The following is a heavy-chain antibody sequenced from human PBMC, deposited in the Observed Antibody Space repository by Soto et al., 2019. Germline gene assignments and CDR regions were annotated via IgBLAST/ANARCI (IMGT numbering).Heavy chain of an antibody. J-gene: IGHJ6*02. CDR2: INPSGGST. V-gene: IGHV1-46*01. CDR1: GYTFTSYY. Sequence: ASVKVSCKASGYTFTSYYMHWVRQAPGQGLEWMGIINPSGGSTSYAQKFQGRVTMTRDTSTSTVYMELSSLRSEDTAVYYCARAREQLALYYYYHSYGMDVWGQGTTVTLSS. D-gene: IGHD6-13*01. CDR3: ARAREQLALYYYYHSYGMDV.